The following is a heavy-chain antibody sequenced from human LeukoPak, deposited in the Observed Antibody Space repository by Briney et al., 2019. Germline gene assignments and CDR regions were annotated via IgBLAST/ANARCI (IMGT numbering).Heavy chain of an antibody. V-gene: IGHV3-49*03. CDR3: ANSRGHGSGNL. J-gene: IGHJ5*02. CDR1: EFTFGDYA. Sequence: GGSLRLSCTASEFTFGDYAMSWFRQAPGKGLDWVGFIRSKTYGGTTEYAASVKGRFTISRDDSNSIAYLQMNSLKTEDTAVYYCANSRGHGSGNLWGQGTLVTVSS. CDR2: IRSKTYGGTT. D-gene: IGHD3-10*01.